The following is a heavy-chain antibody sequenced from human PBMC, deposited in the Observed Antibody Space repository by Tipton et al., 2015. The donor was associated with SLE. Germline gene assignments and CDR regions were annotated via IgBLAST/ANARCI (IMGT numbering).Heavy chain of an antibody. Sequence: TLSLTCAVSGYSISSGYYWGWIRQPPGKGLEWIGSIYHSGGTYYNPSLKSRVTISVDTSKNQFSLKLSSVTAADTAVYYCARHFGAMVQGVIRRYYYGMDVWGQGTTVTVSS. J-gene: IGHJ6*02. CDR2: IYHSGGT. CDR1: GYSISSGYY. CDR3: ARHFGAMVQGVIRRYYYGMDV. D-gene: IGHD3-10*01. V-gene: IGHV4-38-2*01.